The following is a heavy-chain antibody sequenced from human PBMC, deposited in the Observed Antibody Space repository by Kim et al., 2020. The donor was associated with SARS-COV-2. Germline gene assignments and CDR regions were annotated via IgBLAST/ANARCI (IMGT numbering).Heavy chain of an antibody. V-gene: IGHV3-53*01. D-gene: IGHD6-19*01. CDR2: IHGDDTT. CDR1: GITVSTNY. J-gene: IGHJ4*02. Sequence: GGSLRLSCAASGITVSTNYMTWLRQAPGKSLEWVSAIHGDDTTYYAYSVKGRITISRHNLKNTVLLQMNSLRAEDSAVNYCARILVAAPGWIPFAYWGQGTLVTVPA. CDR3: ARILVAAPGWIPFAY.